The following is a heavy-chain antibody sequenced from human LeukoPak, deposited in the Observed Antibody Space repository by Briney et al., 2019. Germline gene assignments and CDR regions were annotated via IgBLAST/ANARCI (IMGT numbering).Heavy chain of an antibody. D-gene: IGHD6-19*01. J-gene: IGHJ4*02. CDR3: AGSIAVAPIGY. CDR2: IIPIFGTA. V-gene: IGHV1-69*06. Sequence: ASVKVSCKASGGTFSSYAISWVRQAPGQGLEWMGGIIPIFGTANYAQKFQGRVTITADKSTSTAYMELSSLRSEDTAVYYCAGSIAVAPIGYWGQGTLVTVSS. CDR1: GGTFSSYA.